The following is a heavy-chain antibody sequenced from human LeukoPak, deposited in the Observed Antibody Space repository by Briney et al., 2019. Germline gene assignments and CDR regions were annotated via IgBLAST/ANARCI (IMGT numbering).Heavy chain of an antibody. J-gene: IGHJ4*02. CDR3: GGSKGYFDY. CDR1: GGSFSGYY. Sequence: SETLSLTCAVYGGSFSGYYWGWIRQPPGKGLEWIGEINHSGSTNYNPSLKSRVTISVDTSKNQFSLKLSSVTAADTAVYYCGGSKGYFDYWSQGTLVTVSS. V-gene: IGHV4-34*01. D-gene: IGHD2-15*01. CDR2: INHSGST.